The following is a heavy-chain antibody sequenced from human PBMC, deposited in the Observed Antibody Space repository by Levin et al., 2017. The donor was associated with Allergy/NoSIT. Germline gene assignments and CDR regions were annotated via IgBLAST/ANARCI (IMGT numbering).Heavy chain of an antibody. CDR1: GGSFRGYY. D-gene: IGHD2-2*01. V-gene: IGHV4-34*01. CDR2: INHSGST. J-gene: IGHJ6*02. CDR3: ARRPTQGPYCSSTSCYRSPYYYGMDV. Sequence: SQTLSLPCAVYGGSFRGYYWSWLRQPPGKGLEWIGEINHSGSTNYNPSLKSRVTISVDTSKNQFSLKLSSVTAADTAVYYCARRPTQGPYCSSTSCYRSPYYYGMDVWGQGTTVTVSS.